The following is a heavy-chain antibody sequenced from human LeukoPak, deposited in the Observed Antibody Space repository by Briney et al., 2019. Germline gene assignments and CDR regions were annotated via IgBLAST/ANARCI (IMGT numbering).Heavy chain of an antibody. D-gene: IGHD3-22*01. CDR2: IIPIFGTA. V-gene: IGHV1-69*13. CDR1: GGTFSSYA. J-gene: IGHJ4*02. Sequence: ASVKVSCKASGGTFSSYAISWVRHAPGQGLEWMGGIIPIFGTANYAQKFQGRVTITADESTSTAYMELSSLRSEDTAVYYCARAMGDYYDSSVFYWGQGTLVTVSS. CDR3: ARAMGDYYDSSVFY.